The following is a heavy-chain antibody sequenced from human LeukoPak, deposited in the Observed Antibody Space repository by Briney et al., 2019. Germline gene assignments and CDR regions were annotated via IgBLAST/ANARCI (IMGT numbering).Heavy chain of an antibody. CDR2: IYTSGST. J-gene: IGHJ3*02. CDR3: ARQTMIVVVITSFSPDAFDI. Sequence: PSETLSLTCTVSGGSISSGSYYWSWIRQPAGKGLEWIGRIYTSGSTNYNPSLKSRVTISVDTSKNQFSLKLSSVTAADTAVYYCARQTMIVVVITSFSPDAFDIWGQGTMVTVSS. CDR1: GGSISSGSYY. D-gene: IGHD3-22*01. V-gene: IGHV4-61*02.